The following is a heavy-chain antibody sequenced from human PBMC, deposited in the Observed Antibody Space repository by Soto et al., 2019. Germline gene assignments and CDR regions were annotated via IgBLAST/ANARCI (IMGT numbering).Heavy chain of an antibody. Sequence: PGGALKISCKGFGYNFSSYWISWVRQMPGKSPGGGGGIDPSDSYTNYSPSFQGHVTISADKSISTAYLQWSSLKASDTAMYYCARKPLSYYGSGSYVEYYYYGMDVWGKGTTVPVSS. V-gene: IGHV5-10-1*01. CDR2: IDPSDSYT. CDR3: ARKPLSYYGSGSYVEYYYYGMDV. J-gene: IGHJ6*04. CDR1: GYNFSSYW. D-gene: IGHD3-10*01.